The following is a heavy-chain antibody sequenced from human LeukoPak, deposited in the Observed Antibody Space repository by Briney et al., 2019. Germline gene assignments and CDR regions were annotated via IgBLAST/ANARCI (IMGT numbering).Heavy chain of an antibody. CDR1: GFTFSSYA. CDR2: ISYDGSNK. D-gene: IGHD5-24*01. V-gene: IGHV3-30-3*01. J-gene: IGHJ4*02. Sequence: GGSLRLSCAASGFTFSSYAMHWVRQAPGKGLEWVAVISYDGSNKYYADSVKGRFTISRDNSKNTLYLQMNSLRADDTAVYYCAKMVPNWGQGTLVTVSS. CDR3: AKMVPN.